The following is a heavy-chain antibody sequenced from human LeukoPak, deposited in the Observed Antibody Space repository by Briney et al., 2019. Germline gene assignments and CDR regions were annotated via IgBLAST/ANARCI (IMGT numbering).Heavy chain of an antibody. J-gene: IGHJ3*02. CDR3: AGVGATKDPIGAFDI. CDR1: GGSISSGDYY. D-gene: IGHD1-26*01. CDR2: IYYSGST. V-gene: IGHV4-30-4*01. Sequence: SETLSLTCTVSGGSISSGDYYWSWIRQPPGKGLEWIGYIYYSGSTYYNPSLKSRVTISVDTSKNQFSLKLSSVTAADAAVYYCAGVGATKDPIGAFDIWGQGTMVTVSS.